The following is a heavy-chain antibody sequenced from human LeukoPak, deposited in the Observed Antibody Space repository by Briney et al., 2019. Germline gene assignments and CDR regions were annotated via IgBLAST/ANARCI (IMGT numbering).Heavy chain of an antibody. CDR1: GYTFTDYY. CDR3: ARDRYRYFDY. D-gene: IGHD1-1*01. V-gene: IGHV1-2*02. Sequence: ASVKVSCKASGYTFTDYYIHWVRQAPGQGLEWMGRINPNSGGTNYAQKIQGRVTMTRDASIRTGYMELSSLISDDTAFYYCARDRYRYFDYWGQGSLVTVSS. J-gene: IGHJ4*02. CDR2: INPNSGGT.